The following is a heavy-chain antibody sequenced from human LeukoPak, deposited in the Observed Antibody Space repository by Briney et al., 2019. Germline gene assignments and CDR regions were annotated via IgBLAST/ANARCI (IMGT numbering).Heavy chain of an antibody. V-gene: IGHV1-2*02. CDR1: GYTFTGYY. CDR2: INPNSGGT. J-gene: IGHJ4*02. CDR3: ASLSHRVARD. Sequence: GASVKVSCKASGYTFTGYYTHWVRQAPGQGLEWMGWINPNSGGTNYAQKFQGRVTMTRDTSISTAYMELSRLSSDDTAVYYCASLSHRVARDWGQGTLVTVSS. D-gene: IGHD2-15*01.